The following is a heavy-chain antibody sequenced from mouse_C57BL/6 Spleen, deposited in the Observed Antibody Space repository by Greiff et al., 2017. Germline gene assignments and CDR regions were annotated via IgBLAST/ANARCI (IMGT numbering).Heavy chain of an antibody. V-gene: IGHV1-50*01. J-gene: IGHJ2*01. CDR3: ARGSGHFDY. CDR2: IDPSDSYT. Sequence: QVQLKQPGAELVKPGASVKLSCKASGYTFTSYWMQWVKQRPGQGLEWIGEIDPSDSYTNYNQKFKGKATLTVDTSSSTAYMQLSSLTYEDSAVYYCARGSGHFDYWGQGTTLTVSS. D-gene: IGHD3-2*02. CDR1: GYTFTSYW.